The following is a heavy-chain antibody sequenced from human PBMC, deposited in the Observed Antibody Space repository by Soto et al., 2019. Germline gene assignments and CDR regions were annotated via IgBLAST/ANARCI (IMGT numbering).Heavy chain of an antibody. Sequence: EVQLLESGGGLVQPGGSLTLSCAASGFTFNNYAMSWVRQAPGKGLEWVSGISASGSSTFYADSVKGRFTVSRDFSKNTVSLQMDSLRAEDTAVYFCGKDRMDVWGQGTTVTVSS. CDR1: GFTFNNYA. V-gene: IGHV3-23*01. CDR3: GKDRMDV. CDR2: ISASGSST. J-gene: IGHJ6*02.